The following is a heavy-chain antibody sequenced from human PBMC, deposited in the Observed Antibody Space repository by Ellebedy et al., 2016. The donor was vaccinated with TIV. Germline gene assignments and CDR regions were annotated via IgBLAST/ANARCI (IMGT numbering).Heavy chain of an antibody. J-gene: IGHJ1*01. CDR3: ALGDTMVRH. Sequence: GESLKISXAASGFTFNRYAINWVRQAPGKGLEWVSVISGSASHSYYADSVKGRFTISRDNSKNTLYLLMNSLRAEDTAVYYCALGDTMVRHWGQGTLVTVSS. D-gene: IGHD3-10*01. CDR1: GFTFNRYA. V-gene: IGHV3-23*01. CDR2: ISGSASHS.